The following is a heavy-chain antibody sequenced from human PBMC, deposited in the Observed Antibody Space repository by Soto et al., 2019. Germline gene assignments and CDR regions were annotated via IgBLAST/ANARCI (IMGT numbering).Heavy chain of an antibody. Sequence: QLQLQESGPGLVKPSETLSLTCTVSGGSISSSSYYWGWIRQPPGKGLEWIGSIYYSGSTYYNPSPKSRFTISVDTSKSHFSLKLSSVTAEDTAVYYCARHIGGSSGPLFNWFDPWGQGTLVTVSS. J-gene: IGHJ5*02. D-gene: IGHD6-13*01. CDR3: ARHIGGSSGPLFNWFDP. CDR2: IYYSGST. V-gene: IGHV4-39*01. CDR1: GGSISSSSYY.